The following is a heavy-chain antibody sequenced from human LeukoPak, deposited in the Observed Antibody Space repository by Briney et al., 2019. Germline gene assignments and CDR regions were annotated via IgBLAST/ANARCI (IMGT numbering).Heavy chain of an antibody. CDR3: AKANPGVSMIVGILAD. J-gene: IGHJ4*02. CDR1: GFTFSSYG. Sequence: GGSLRLSCAASGFTFSSYGMHWVRQAPGKGLEGVAFIRYDGSNKYYADSVKGRFTISRDNSKNTLYLQMNSLRAEDTAAYYCAKANPGVSMIVGILADWGQGTLLTVSS. CDR2: IRYDGSNK. V-gene: IGHV3-30*02. D-gene: IGHD1-26*01.